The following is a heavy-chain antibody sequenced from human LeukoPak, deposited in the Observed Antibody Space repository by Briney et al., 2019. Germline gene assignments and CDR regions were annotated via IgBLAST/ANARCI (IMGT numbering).Heavy chain of an antibody. CDR3: ARDRYYYDSSAPWY. D-gene: IGHD3-22*01. CDR2: ISYDGSNK. V-gene: IGHV3-30-3*01. CDR1: GFTFSSYA. Sequence: PGGSLRLSCAASGFTFSSYAMHWVRQAPGKGLEWVAVISYDGSNKYYADSVKGRFTISRDNSKNTLYLQMNSLRAEDTAVYYCARDRYYYDSSAPWYWGQGPLVTVSS. J-gene: IGHJ4*02.